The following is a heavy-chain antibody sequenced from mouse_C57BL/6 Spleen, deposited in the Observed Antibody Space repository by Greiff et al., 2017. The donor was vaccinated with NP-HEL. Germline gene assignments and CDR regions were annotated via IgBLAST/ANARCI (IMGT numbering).Heavy chain of an antibody. CDR2: ISNGGGST. CDR1: GFTFSDYY. V-gene: IGHV5-12*01. CDR3: ARHYAQGYYAMDY. J-gene: IGHJ4*01. Sequence: EVKLVESGGGLVQPGGSLKLSCAASGFTFSDYYMYWVRQTPEKRLEWVAYISNGGGSTYYPATVQGRFTISRDTDKNTLYLQMSRLKSEDTAMYYCARHYAQGYYAMDYWGQGTSVTVSA. D-gene: IGHD6-5*01.